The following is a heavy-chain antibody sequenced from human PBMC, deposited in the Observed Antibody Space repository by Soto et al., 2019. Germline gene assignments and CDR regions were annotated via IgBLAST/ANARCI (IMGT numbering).Heavy chain of an antibody. J-gene: IGHJ4*02. CDR3: ARDYYDSSGLRPMGY. CDR1: GITFRSRA. D-gene: IGHD3-22*01. V-gene: IGHV3-33*08. Sequence: EQLLESGGDLVQPGGSLRLSCVASGITFRSRAMSWVRQAPGEGLEWVAVIWYDGSNKYYADSVKGRFTISRDNSKNTLYLQMNSLRAEDTAVYYCARDYYDSSGLRPMGYWGQGTLVTVSS. CDR2: IWYDGSNK.